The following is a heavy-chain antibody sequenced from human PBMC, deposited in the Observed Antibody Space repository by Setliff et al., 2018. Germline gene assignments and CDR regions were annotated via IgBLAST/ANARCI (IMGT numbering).Heavy chain of an antibody. CDR1: GGSISSSRYY. D-gene: IGHD2-2*01. CDR2: IYYSGST. J-gene: IGHJ3*02. V-gene: IGHV4-39*07. CDR3: ARVARLVLSRNAFDI. Sequence: PSETLSLTCTVSGGSISSSRYYWGWIRQPPGKGLEWIGSIYYSGSTYYNPSLKSRVTVSVDTSKNQFSLKLSSVTAADTAVYYCARVARLVLSRNAFDIWGQGTMVTVSS.